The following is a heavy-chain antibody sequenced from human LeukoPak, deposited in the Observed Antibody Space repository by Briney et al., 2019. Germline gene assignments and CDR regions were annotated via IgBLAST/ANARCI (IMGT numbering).Heavy chain of an antibody. Sequence: GASVKVSCKASGYTFTGYYMHWVRQAPGQGLEWMGWINPNSGGTNYAQKLQGRVTMTTDTSTSTAYMELRSLRSDDTAVYYCARDRIYGSGSYYRVENWFDPWGQGTLVTVSS. V-gene: IGHV1-2*02. CDR3: ARDRIYGSGSYYRVENWFDP. D-gene: IGHD3-10*01. J-gene: IGHJ5*02. CDR2: INPNSGGT. CDR1: GYTFTGYY.